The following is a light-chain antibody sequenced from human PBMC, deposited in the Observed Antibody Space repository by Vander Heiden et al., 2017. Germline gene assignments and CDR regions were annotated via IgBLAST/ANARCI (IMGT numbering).Light chain of an antibody. J-gene: IGKJ1*01. CDR2: AAS. Sequence: DIQMTQSPSSLSASVADRVTITCRASQGIGDDLGWYQHKPGKAPKRLIYAASTLQGGVPSRFSGSGSGTEFTLTISSLQPEDFATYFCLQHHSFPWTLGQGTRVEIK. CDR1: QGIGDD. CDR3: LQHHSFPWT. V-gene: IGKV1-17*01.